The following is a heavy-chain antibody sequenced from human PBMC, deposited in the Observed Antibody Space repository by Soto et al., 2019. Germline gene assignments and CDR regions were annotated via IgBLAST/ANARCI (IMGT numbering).Heavy chain of an antibody. V-gene: IGHV3-30-3*01. J-gene: IGHJ6*02. CDR1: GFTFSSYA. CDR3: ARGGVRLLLWFGELTKDTLYYGMDV. D-gene: IGHD3-10*01. CDR2: ISYDGSNK. Sequence: GGSLRLSCAASGFTFSSYAMHWVRQAPGKGLEWVAVISYDGSNKYYADSVKGRFTISRDNSKNTLYLQMNSLRAEDTAVYYCARGGVRLLLWFGELTKDTLYYGMDVWGQGTTVTVSS.